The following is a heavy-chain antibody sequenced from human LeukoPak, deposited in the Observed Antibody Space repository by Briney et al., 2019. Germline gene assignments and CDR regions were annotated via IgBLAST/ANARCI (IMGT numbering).Heavy chain of an antibody. V-gene: IGHV4-59*08. J-gene: IGHJ4*02. Sequence: SETLSLTCSVSGGSISSYYWSWIRQPPGKGPEWMGYIYSSGSTNYNPSLKSRVTISVDTSKKQFSLKLSSVTAADTAVYYCARHYFDSSGSYSFDYWGQGALVTVSS. CDR1: GGSISSYY. CDR3: ARHYFDSSGSYSFDY. CDR2: IYSSGST. D-gene: IGHD3-22*01.